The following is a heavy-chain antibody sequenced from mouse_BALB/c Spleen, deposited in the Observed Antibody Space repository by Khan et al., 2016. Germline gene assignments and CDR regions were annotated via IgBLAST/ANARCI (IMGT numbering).Heavy chain of an antibody. CDR2: IHYSGST. D-gene: IGHD4-1*01. CDR1: GYSITSGYS. CDR3: ARRSWDDAMDY. J-gene: IGHJ4*01. V-gene: IGHV3-1*02. Sequence: EVQLQESGPDLVKPSQSLSLTCTVTGYSITSGYSWHWIRQFPGNKLEWMGYIHYSGSTNYKPSHKSRISITRDTSKNQFFPPLNSVTAVCTAPYDCARRSWDDAMDYWGQGTSVTVSS.